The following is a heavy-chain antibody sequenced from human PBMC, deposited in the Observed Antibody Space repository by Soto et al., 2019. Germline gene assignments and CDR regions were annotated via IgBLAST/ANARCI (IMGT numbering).Heavy chain of an antibody. V-gene: IGHV4-39*01. CDR3: AIVGGFGDPTIEY. CDR1: SAPVSSSTYT. J-gene: IGHJ4*02. D-gene: IGHD3-10*01. Sequence: SETLSLTCTVSSAPVSSSTYTWGWIRQPPGKGLEWIGSIYYSGSTYYNPSLNSRVTVSVDTSKNQFSLKVTSVTAADTAVYYCAIVGGFGDPTIEYWGQGPLVTVPS. CDR2: IYYSGST.